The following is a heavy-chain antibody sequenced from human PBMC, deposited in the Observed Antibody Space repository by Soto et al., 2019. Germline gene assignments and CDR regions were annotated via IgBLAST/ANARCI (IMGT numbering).Heavy chain of an antibody. CDR3: ARDLISGRGWGRLGY. D-gene: IGHD6-19*01. Sequence: QVQLQESGPGLVKPSETLSLTCTVSGGSVSSGSYYWSWIRQPPGKGLEGVGYIYYSGTTNYNPSLKSRVPIAVDTSKNQFSQKLSSVAAAGTAVYYCARDLISGRGWGRLGYWGQGTLVTVSS. CDR1: GGSVSSGSYY. V-gene: IGHV4-61*01. J-gene: IGHJ4*02. CDR2: IYYSGTT.